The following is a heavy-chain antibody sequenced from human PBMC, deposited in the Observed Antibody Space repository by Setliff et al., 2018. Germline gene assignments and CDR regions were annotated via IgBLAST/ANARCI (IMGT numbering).Heavy chain of an antibody. D-gene: IGHD3-10*01. CDR3: AHRGGYGADSLFYFDV. CDR2: IYWGDVK. J-gene: IGHJ4*02. V-gene: IGHV2-5*02. Sequence: SGPTLVYPTQPLTLTCSFSGFSLRSSGMAVGWIRQPAGKALEWLALIYWGDVKSYSPFLKNRLTITQDTSKNQVVLTLTNMDPVDTATYYCAHRGGYGADSLFYFDVWGQGTRVTVAS. CDR1: GFSLRSSGMA.